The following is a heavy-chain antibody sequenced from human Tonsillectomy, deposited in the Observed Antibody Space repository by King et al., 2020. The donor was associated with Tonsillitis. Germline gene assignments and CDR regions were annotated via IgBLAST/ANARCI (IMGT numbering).Heavy chain of an antibody. CDR2: ISNNGDTT. CDR3: VTSGYGYSLPFDY. Sequence: VQLVESGGGLVQPGGSLRLSCSASGFTFNSYAMYWVRQAPGKGLEYVSVISNNGDTTYYADSVKGRFTISRDNSKNTLYLQMSRLRAEDTAVYYCVTSGYGYSLPFDYWGQGTLVTVSS. J-gene: IGHJ4*02. CDR1: GFTFNSYA. D-gene: IGHD5-12*01. V-gene: IGHV3-64D*06.